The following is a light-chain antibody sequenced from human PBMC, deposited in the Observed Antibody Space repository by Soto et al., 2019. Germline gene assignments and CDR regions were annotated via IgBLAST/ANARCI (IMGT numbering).Light chain of an antibody. V-gene: IGKV1-5*03. CDR3: QHYNSYSEA. J-gene: IGKJ1*01. Sequence: EIEMTQSPATLSGSVGERVTITCRASQTISSWLAWYQQKPGKAPKLLIYKASTLKSGVPSRFSGSGSGTEFTLTISSLQPDDFAAYYCQHYNSYSEAFGQGTKVDIK. CDR2: KAS. CDR1: QTISSW.